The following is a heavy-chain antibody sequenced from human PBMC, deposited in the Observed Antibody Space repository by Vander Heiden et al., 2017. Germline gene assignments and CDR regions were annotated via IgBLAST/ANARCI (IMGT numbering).Heavy chain of an antibody. CDR2: ISGSGSST. J-gene: IGHJ4*02. V-gene: IGHV3-23*01. D-gene: IGHD3-10*01. Sequence: APGKGLEWVSTISGSGSSTLYTDSVKGRFTISRDNSKNTRDLQMNSLRAEETAVYYCAKEGENYYGSGLHFDYWGQGTLVTVSS. CDR3: AKEGENYYGSGLHFDY.